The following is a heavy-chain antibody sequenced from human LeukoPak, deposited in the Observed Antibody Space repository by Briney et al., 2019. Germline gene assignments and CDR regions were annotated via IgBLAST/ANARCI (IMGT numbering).Heavy chain of an antibody. Sequence: GGSLRLSCAASGFTFDDYAMHWVRQAPGKGLEWVSGISWNSGSIGYADSVKGRFTISRDNAKNSLYLQTNSLRAEDTALYYCAKDMATELAIDYWGQGTLVTVSS. D-gene: IGHD5-12*01. CDR1: GFTFDDYA. V-gene: IGHV3-9*01. CDR3: AKDMATELAIDY. J-gene: IGHJ4*02. CDR2: ISWNSGSI.